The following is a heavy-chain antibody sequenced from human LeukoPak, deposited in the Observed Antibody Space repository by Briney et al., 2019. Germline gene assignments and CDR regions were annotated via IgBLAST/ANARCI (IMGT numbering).Heavy chain of an antibody. Sequence: GGSLRLSCAASGFTFSTCYMSWIRQAPGKGLEGVSYIDSSDSDRSVADSVKGRFSISRDNAKNSLYLQMNSLRAEDTAVYYCARYLPTLAKLFDSWGRGTLVSVSS. CDR1: GFTFSTCY. CDR2: IDSSDSDR. CDR3: ARYLPTLAKLFDS. J-gene: IGHJ4*02. V-gene: IGHV3-11*01. D-gene: IGHD3-10*01.